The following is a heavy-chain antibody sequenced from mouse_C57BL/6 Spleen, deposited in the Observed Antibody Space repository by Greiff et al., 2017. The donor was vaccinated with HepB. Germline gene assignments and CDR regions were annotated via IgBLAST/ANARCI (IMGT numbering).Heavy chain of an antibody. CDR1: GYTFTSYW. V-gene: IGHV1-50*01. Sequence: QVQLQQPGAELLKPGASVKLSCKASGYTFTSYWMQWVKQRPGQGLEWIGEIDPSDSYTNYNQKFKGKATLTVDTSSSTAYMQLSSLTSEDSAVYYCARSTTVAYFDYWGQGTTLTVSS. CDR3: ARSTTVAYFDY. D-gene: IGHD1-1*01. J-gene: IGHJ2*01. CDR2: IDPSDSYT.